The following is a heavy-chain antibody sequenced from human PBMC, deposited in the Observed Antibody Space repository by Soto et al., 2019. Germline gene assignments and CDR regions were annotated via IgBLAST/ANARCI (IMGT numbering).Heavy chain of an antibody. V-gene: IGHV1-69*13. CDR3: ARDRAYCGGDCHGGAEYFQH. J-gene: IGHJ1*01. Sequence: EASVKVSCKASGGTFSSYAISWVRQAPGQGLEWMGGIIPIFGTANYAQKFQGRVTITADESTSTAYMELSSLRSEDTAVYYCARDRAYCGGDCHGGAEYFQHWGQGTLVTVSS. CDR2: IIPIFGTA. CDR1: GGTFSSYA. D-gene: IGHD2-21*02.